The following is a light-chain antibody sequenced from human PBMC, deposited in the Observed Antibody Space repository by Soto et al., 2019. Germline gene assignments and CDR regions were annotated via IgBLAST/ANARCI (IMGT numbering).Light chain of an antibody. J-gene: IGLJ3*02. CDR1: SSDITTYNY. CDR2: EVI. CDR3: SSYLSTRWV. V-gene: IGLV2-14*01. Sequence: QSALTQPASVSGSPGQSITISCTAISSDITTYNYVSWYQHHPGKAPKLIIYEVINRPSGVSNRFSGSKSGNTASLTISGLQAEDEADYYCSSYLSTRWVFGGGTKLTVL.